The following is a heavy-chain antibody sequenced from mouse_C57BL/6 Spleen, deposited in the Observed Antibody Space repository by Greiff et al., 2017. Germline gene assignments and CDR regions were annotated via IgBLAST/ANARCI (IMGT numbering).Heavy chain of an antibody. Sequence: QVQLQQSGAELMKPGASVKLSCKATGYTFTGYWIEWVKQRPGHGLEWIGEILPGSGSTNYNEKFKGKATFTADTSSNTAYMQLSSLTTEDSAIYYWARRDRLYSPYYYAMDYWGQGTSVTVSS. D-gene: IGHD2-12*01. CDR3: ARRDRLYSPYYYAMDY. CDR2: ILPGSGST. J-gene: IGHJ4*01. V-gene: IGHV1-9*01. CDR1: GYTFTGYW.